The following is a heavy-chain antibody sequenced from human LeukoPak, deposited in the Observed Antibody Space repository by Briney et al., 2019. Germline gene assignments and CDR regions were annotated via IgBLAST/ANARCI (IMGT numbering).Heavy chain of an antibody. J-gene: IGHJ5*02. V-gene: IGHV4-61*01. Sequence: SETLSLTCTVSGGSVSSGSYYWSWIRQPPGKGLEWVGYIYYSGSTNYNPSLKSRVTISVDTSKNQFSLKLSSVTAADTAVYYCARGPLYYDFGSGYYTGKDEDWFDPWGQGTLVTVSS. CDR2: IYYSGST. CDR3: ARGPLYYDFGSGYYTGKDEDWFDP. D-gene: IGHD3-3*01. CDR1: GGSVSSGSYY.